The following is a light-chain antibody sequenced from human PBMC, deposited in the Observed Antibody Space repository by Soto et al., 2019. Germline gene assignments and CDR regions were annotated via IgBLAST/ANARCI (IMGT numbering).Light chain of an antibody. Sequence: QSALTQPASVSGSPGQSITISCTGTSSDVGGYNYVSWYQQHPGKDPKLMIYEVSNRPSGVSNRFSGSKSGNTASLTISGLQAEDEADYYSISYTRSSTVVFGGGTKLTGL. CDR3: ISYTRSSTVV. CDR1: SSDVGGYNY. J-gene: IGLJ2*01. CDR2: EVS. V-gene: IGLV2-14*01.